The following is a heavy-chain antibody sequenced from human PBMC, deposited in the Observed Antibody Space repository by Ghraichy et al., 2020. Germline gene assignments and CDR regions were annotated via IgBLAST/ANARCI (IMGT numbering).Heavy chain of an antibody. V-gene: IGHV4-38-2*02. Sequence: SQTLSLTCAVSGYSISSGYYWGWIRQPPGKGLEWIGSNYHSGSTYYNPSLKSRVTISVDTSKNQFSLKLSSVTAADTAVYYCARDLRGRWLRHFDYWGQGTLVTVSS. CDR1: GYSISSGYY. D-gene: IGHD5-12*01. CDR2: NYHSGST. J-gene: IGHJ4*02. CDR3: ARDLRGRWLRHFDY.